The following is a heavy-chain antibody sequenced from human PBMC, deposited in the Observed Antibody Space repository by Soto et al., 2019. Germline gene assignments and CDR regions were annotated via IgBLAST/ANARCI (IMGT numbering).Heavy chain of an antibody. CDR3: ARDSYDSSGYSTPFDY. CDR1: GFTFSSYS. CDR2: ISSSSSYI. V-gene: IGHV3-21*01. D-gene: IGHD3-22*01. Sequence: GGSLRLSCAASGFTFSSYSMNLVHQAPGKGLEWVSSISSSSSYIYYADSVKGRFTISRDNAKNSLYLQMNSLRAEDTAVYYCARDSYDSSGYSTPFDYWGQGTLVTVSS. J-gene: IGHJ4*02.